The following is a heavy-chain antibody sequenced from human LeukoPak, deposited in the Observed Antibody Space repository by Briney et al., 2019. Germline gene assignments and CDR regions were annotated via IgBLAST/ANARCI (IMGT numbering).Heavy chain of an antibody. CDR2: IYYSGST. D-gene: IGHD2-2*01. Sequence: SETLSLTCTVSGGSISSSNYYWSWIRQPPGKGLEWIGYIYYSGSTYYNPSLKSRVTISVDTSKNQFSLKLSSVTAADTAVYYCASDRGIVVVPAARPNPDYGMDVWGQGTTVTVSS. CDR1: GGSISSSNYY. V-gene: IGHV4-30-4*01. J-gene: IGHJ6*02. CDR3: ASDRGIVVVPAARPNPDYGMDV.